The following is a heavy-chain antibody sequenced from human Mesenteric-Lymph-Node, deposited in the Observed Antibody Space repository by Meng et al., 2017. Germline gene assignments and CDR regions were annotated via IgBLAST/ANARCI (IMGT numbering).Heavy chain of an antibody. CDR3: ARHQNGGTYPLDY. CDR1: GDSISSTGW. Sequence: VHLHESGPGLVTPSGTLSLTCTVSGDSISSTGWWNWVRQPPGKGLEWIGEVSQTGSTNYNPSLKSRVTISVDTSKNQFSLKLSSVTAADTAVYYCARHQNGGTYPLDYWGQGTLVTVSS. J-gene: IGHJ4*02. D-gene: IGHD3-16*02. V-gene: IGHV4-4*02. CDR2: VSQTGST.